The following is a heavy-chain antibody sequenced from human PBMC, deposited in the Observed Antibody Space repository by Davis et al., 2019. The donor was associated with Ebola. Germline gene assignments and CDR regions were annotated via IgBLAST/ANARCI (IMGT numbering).Heavy chain of an antibody. D-gene: IGHD3-10*01. CDR1: GFTFSIYS. CDR2: ISSSSSTI. Sequence: GESLKISCAASGFTFSIYSMNWVRQAPGKGLEWVSYISSSSSTIYYADSVKGRFTISRDNAKNSLYLQMNSLRDEDTAVYYCARGEWFGELLALYYFDYWGQGTLVTVSS. J-gene: IGHJ4*02. V-gene: IGHV3-48*02. CDR3: ARGEWFGELLALYYFDY.